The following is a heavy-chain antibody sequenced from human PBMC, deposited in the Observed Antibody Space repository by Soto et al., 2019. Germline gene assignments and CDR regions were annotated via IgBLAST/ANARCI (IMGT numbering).Heavy chain of an antibody. D-gene: IGHD6-13*01. J-gene: IGHJ6*02. CDR3: AKVHVAAAGNPNYYYYGMDV. Sequence: GGSLRLSCAASGFTFSSYAMSWVRQAPGKGLEWVSAISGSGGSTNYADSVKGRFTISRDNSKNTLYLQMNSLRAEDTAVYYCAKVHVAAAGNPNYYYYGMDVWGQGTTVTVSS. V-gene: IGHV3-23*01. CDR1: GFTFSSYA. CDR2: ISGSGGST.